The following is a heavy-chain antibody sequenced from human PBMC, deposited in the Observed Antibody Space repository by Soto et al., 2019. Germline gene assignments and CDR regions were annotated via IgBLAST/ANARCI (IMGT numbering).Heavy chain of an antibody. Sequence: EVQLLESGGGLVQPGGSLRLSCAASGFTFRSYALRWVRQAPVKGLEWVSAITGRGDRTYYADSVKGRPTISRDNSKNTLSLEMNSLRAEDTAVYYCAKGLGSGSYAASDSWGQGTLGTVSS. V-gene: IGHV3-23*01. CDR2: ITGRGDRT. J-gene: IGHJ5*01. D-gene: IGHD1-26*01. CDR3: AKGLGSGSYAASDS. CDR1: GFTFRSYA.